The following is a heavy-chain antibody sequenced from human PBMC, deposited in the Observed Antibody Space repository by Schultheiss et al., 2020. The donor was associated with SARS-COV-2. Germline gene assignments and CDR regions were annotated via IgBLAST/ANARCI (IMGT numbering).Heavy chain of an antibody. V-gene: IGHV3-33*08. Sequence: GGSLRLSCAASGFTFSSYGMHWVRQAPGKGLEWVAVIWYDGSNKYYADSVKGRFTISRDNSKNTLYLQMNSLRAEDTAVYYCARDGGIAAAGLGTFDYWGQGTLVTVSS. CDR3: ARDGGIAAAGLGTFDY. CDR2: IWYDGSNK. D-gene: IGHD6-13*01. J-gene: IGHJ4*02. CDR1: GFTFSSYG.